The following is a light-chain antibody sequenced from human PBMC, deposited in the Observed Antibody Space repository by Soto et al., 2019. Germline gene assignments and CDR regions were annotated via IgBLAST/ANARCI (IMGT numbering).Light chain of an antibody. Sequence: DIQMTQSPSTLSGSVADRVTIACRASQTISSWLAWYQQKPGKAPKLLIYKASTLKSGVPSRFSGSGSGTEFTLTISNLQPDDFATYFCQQYNNYPRTFGQGTKVDIK. CDR1: QTISSW. CDR2: KAS. J-gene: IGKJ1*01. CDR3: QQYNNYPRT. V-gene: IGKV1-5*03.